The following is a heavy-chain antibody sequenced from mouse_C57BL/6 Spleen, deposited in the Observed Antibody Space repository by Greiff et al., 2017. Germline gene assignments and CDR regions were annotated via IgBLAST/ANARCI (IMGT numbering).Heavy chain of an antibody. D-gene: IGHD1-1*01. CDR1: GFSLTSYG. CDR3: AKSPLDSSSYWYVEV. V-gene: IGHV2-5*01. Sequence: VQVVESGPGLVQPSQSLSITCTVSGFSLTSYGVHWVRQSPGKGLEWLGVIWSGGGTDYYAAFMSRMSITKANSKNQVFFKTISLQADDPAVYYGAKSPLDSSSYWYVEVWGTGTTVTVSS. J-gene: IGHJ1*03. CDR2: IWSGGGT.